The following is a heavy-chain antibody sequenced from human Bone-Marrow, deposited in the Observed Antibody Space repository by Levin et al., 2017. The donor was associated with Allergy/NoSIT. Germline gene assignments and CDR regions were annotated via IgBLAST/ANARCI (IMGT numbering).Heavy chain of an antibody. J-gene: IGHJ4*02. V-gene: IGHV3-30*18. CDR2: ISSDGSKT. CDR1: GFTFSRHG. CDR3: AKDQGSGWFLVHFDD. Sequence: PGGSLRLSCAASGFTFSRHGMHWVRQAPGRGLEWVALISSDGSKTFYASSVKGRFTISRDNSNSTLSLQMNSLRPEDTALYYCAKDQGSGWFLVHFDDWGQGSLVTVSS. D-gene: IGHD6-19*01.